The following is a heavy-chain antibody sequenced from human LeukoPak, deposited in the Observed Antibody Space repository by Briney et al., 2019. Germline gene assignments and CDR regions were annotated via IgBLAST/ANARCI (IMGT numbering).Heavy chain of an antibody. D-gene: IGHD2-15*01. V-gene: IGHV4-4*07. Sequence: PSETLSLTYIVSGGSISSYFWNWIRQPAGKGLEWIGKIYGGGSTTYNPSPNYNPSLKSRVTMSMDTSNNEFSLSLTSVTAADTAVYYCARDLGWWSPVVYWGQGILVTVSS. CDR3: ARDLGWWSPVVY. CDR2: IYGGGSTTYNPSP. CDR1: GGSISSYF. J-gene: IGHJ4*02.